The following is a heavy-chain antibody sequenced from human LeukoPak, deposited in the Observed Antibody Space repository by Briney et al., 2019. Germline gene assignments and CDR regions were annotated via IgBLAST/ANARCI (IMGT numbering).Heavy chain of an antibody. CDR2: INPSGGST. V-gene: IGHV1-46*01. J-gene: IGHJ4*02. CDR3: AREDDSSGYYHAGIDY. CDR1: GYTFTSYY. Sequence: ASVKVSCKASGYTFTSYYMHWVRQAPGQGLEWMGIINPSGGSTSYAQKFQGRVTMTRDMSTSTVYMELSSLRSEDTAVYYCAREDDSSGYYHAGIDYWGQGTLVTVSS. D-gene: IGHD3-22*01.